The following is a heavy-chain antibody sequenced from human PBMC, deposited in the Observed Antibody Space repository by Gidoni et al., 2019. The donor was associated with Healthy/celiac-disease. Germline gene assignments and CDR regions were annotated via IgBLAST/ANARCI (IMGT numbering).Heavy chain of an antibody. CDR2: IYTSGST. V-gene: IGHV4-61*02. CDR1: GGSISRGSYY. CDR3: ARDSIAATRYGMDV. J-gene: IGHJ6*02. Sequence: QVQLQESGPGLVKPSQPLSLTCAVSGGSISRGSYYWSWIRQPAGKGLEWIGRIYTSGSTNYNPSLKSRVTISVDTSKNQFSLKLSSVTAADTAVYYCARDSIAATRYGMDVWGQGTTVTVSS. D-gene: IGHD6-25*01.